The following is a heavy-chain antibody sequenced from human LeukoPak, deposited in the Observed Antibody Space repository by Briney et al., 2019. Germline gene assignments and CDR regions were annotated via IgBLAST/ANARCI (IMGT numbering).Heavy chain of an antibody. CDR1: GGSFSGYY. CDR2: INHSGST. Sequence: SETLSLTCAVYGGSFSGYYWSWIRRPPGKGLEWIGEINHSGSTNYNPSLKSRVTISVDTSKNQFSLKLSSVTAADTAVYYCARDFWSPPYGMDVWGQGTTVTVSS. J-gene: IGHJ6*02. V-gene: IGHV4-34*01. D-gene: IGHD3-3*01. CDR3: ARDFWSPPYGMDV.